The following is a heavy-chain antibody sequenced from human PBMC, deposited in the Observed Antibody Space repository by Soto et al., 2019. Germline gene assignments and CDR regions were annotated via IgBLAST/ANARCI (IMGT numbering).Heavy chain of an antibody. Sequence: ASVKVSCKASGFTFTNYGVSWVRQAPGQGFEWMGWITGSTGDTNYAQKFQDRLAMTTDTSADTAYMELRSLRGDDTAVYYCARDKVGTAADFWGQGTLVTVSS. CDR1: GFTFTNYG. CDR2: ITGSTGDT. D-gene: IGHD2-15*01. J-gene: IGHJ4*02. CDR3: ARDKVGTAADF. V-gene: IGHV1-18*01.